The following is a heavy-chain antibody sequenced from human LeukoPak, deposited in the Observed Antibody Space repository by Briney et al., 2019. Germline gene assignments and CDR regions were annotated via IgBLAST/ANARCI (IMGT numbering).Heavy chain of an antibody. J-gene: IGHJ5*02. D-gene: IGHD1-26*01. CDR1: GGSISSYY. V-gene: IGHV4-59*01. Sequence: PSETLSLTCTVSGGSISSYYWSWIRQPPGKGLEWIEYIYYSGSTNYNPSLKSRVTISVDTSKNQFSLKLSSVTAADTAVYYCARQIVGASWFDPWGQGTLVTVSS. CDR3: ARQIVGASWFDP. CDR2: IYYSGST.